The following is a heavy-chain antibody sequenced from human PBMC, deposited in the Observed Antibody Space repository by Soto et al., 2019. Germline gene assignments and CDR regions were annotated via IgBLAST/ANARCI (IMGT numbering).Heavy chain of an antibody. CDR1: GFTFSSYW. Sequence: GGSLRLSCAASGFTFSSYWMHWVRQGPGKGLVWVSRINGDGSSTSYADSVKGRFTISRDNAKNTLYLQMNSLRAEDTAVYYCARDHGYEFDYWGQGTLVTVSS. CDR3: ARDHGYEFDY. CDR2: INGDGSST. J-gene: IGHJ4*02. D-gene: IGHD5-12*01. V-gene: IGHV3-74*01.